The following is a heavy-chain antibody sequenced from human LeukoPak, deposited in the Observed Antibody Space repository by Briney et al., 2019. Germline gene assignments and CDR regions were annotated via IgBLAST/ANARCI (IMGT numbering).Heavy chain of an antibody. Sequence: SEALSLTCTVSSGSISSNNYYWGWIRQPPGKGLEWIGSIYYTGSTFYNPSLKSRVTMSLDALKNQFTLKVTSVTATDTAVYYCARLVSYDVLTENFYKYYMDVWGKGTTVTVSS. D-gene: IGHD3-9*01. CDR3: ARLVSYDVLTENFYKYYMDV. CDR2: IYYTGST. J-gene: IGHJ6*03. V-gene: IGHV4-39*01. CDR1: SGSISSNNYY.